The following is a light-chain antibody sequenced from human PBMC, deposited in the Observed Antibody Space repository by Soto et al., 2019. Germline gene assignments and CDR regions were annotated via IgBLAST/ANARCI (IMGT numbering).Light chain of an antibody. CDR1: LSASGS. J-gene: IGKJ1*01. CDR3: QQYNNWPPWT. CDR2: GAS. V-gene: IGKV3D-15*01. Sequence: PGERATLSCRASLSASGSQLAWYQQKPGQPPRLLIYGASSRAAGIPDRFSGSGSGTEFTLTISSLQSEDFAVYFCQQYNNWPPWTFGQGTKVDIK.